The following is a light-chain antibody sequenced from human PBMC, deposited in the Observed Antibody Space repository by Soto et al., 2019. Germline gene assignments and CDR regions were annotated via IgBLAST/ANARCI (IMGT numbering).Light chain of an antibody. Sequence: EIVLTQSPGTLSLSPVERATLSCRSSQSLDSSFLAWYQHKPGQAPRLLIYGASIRATGIPARFSGSGSGTEFTLTISTLQSEDFAIYYCQHYNNWPPWTFGQGTKVDIK. J-gene: IGKJ1*01. CDR1: QSLDSSF. CDR2: GAS. V-gene: IGKV3-15*01. CDR3: QHYNNWPPWT.